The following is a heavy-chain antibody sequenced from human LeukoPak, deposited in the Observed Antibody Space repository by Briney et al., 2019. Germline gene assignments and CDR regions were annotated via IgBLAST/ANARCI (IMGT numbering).Heavy chain of an antibody. J-gene: IGHJ4*02. CDR2: IKADGSEK. Sequence: GGSLRLSCAASGFTFTNYWMSWVRQAPGKGLEWVANIKADGSEKYYVDSVKGRFTISRDNAKNSLYLQMNSLRAEDTAVYYCARESSVVRGVITDFDYWGQGTLVTVSS. D-gene: IGHD3-10*01. CDR1: GFTFTNYW. CDR3: ARESSVVRGVITDFDY. V-gene: IGHV3-7*01.